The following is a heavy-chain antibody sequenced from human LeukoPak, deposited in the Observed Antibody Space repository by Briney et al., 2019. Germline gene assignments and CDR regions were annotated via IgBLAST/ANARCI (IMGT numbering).Heavy chain of an antibody. D-gene: IGHD6-19*01. Sequence: GGSLRLSCAASGFTFSSYAMSWVRQAPGKGLEWVSAISGSGGSTYYADSVKGRFTISRDNPKNRLYLQMNSLRAEDTAVYYCAKDPGYSSGSSFFDYWGQGTLVTVSS. V-gene: IGHV3-23*01. CDR2: ISGSGGST. CDR3: AKDPGYSSGSSFFDY. J-gene: IGHJ4*02. CDR1: GFTFSSYA.